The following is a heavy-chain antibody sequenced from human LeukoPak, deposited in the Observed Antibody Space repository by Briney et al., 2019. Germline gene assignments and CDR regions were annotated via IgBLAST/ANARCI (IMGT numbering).Heavy chain of an antibody. D-gene: IGHD2-15*01. Sequence: HAGGSLRLSCAASGFTFSSYWMSWVRQAPGKGLEWVANIKQDGSEKYYVDSVKGRFTISRDNAKNSLYLRMNSLRAEDTAVYYCAGTPGYCSGGSCYSPLYWGQGTLVTVSS. J-gene: IGHJ4*02. CDR3: AGTPGYCSGGSCYSPLY. V-gene: IGHV3-7*01. CDR2: IKQDGSEK. CDR1: GFTFSSYW.